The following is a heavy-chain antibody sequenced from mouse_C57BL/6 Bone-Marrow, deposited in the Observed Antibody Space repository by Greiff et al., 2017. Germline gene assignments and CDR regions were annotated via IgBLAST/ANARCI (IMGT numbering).Heavy chain of an antibody. Sequence: QVHVKQSGAELVRPGASVKLSCKASGYTFTDYYINWVKQRPGQGLEWIARIYPGSGNTYYNEKFKGKATLTAEKSSSTAYMQLSSLTSEDSAVYFCARDSPVYDGYYCYAMDYWGQGTSVTVSS. CDR1: GYTFTDYY. CDR2: IYPGSGNT. V-gene: IGHV1-76*01. D-gene: IGHD2-3*01. J-gene: IGHJ4*01. CDR3: ARDSPVYDGYYCYAMDY.